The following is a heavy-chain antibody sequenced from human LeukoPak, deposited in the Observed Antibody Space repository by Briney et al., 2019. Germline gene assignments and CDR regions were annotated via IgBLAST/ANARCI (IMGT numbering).Heavy chain of an antibody. Sequence: ASVKVSCKASGYTFTSYDINWVRQATGQGLEWMGWMNPNSGNTDYAQKFQGRVTMTRNTSISTAYMELSSLRSEDTAVYYCARTTEGGYTYDYFYYYYMDVWGKGTTVTISS. CDR3: ARTTEGGYTYDYFYYYYMDV. CDR2: MNPNSGNT. D-gene: IGHD5-18*01. V-gene: IGHV1-8*01. CDR1: GYTFTSYD. J-gene: IGHJ6*03.